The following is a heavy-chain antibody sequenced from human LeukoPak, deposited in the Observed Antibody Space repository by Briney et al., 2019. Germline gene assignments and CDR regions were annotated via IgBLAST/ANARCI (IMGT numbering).Heavy chain of an antibody. V-gene: IGHV3-30-3*01. CDR2: ISYDGSNK. J-gene: IGHJ4*02. CDR3: VRDRCSSCHYFDC. CDR1: GFTFSGYA. D-gene: IGHD2-2*01. Sequence: PGGSLRLSCAASGFTFSGYAMHWVRQAPGKGLEWVAVISYDGSNKYYADSVKGRFTISRDTSKNTLCLHMNSLRADDTAMYYCVRDRCSSCHYFDCWGQGTLVTVSS.